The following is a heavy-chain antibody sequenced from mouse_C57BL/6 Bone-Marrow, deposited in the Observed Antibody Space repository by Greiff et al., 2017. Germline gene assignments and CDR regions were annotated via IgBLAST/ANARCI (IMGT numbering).Heavy chain of an antibody. CDR2: IRLKSDNYAT. Sequence: EVKLQESGGGLVQPGGSMKLSCVASGFTFSNYWMNWVRQSPEKGLEWVAQIRLKSDNYATHYAESVKGRFTISRDDSKSSVYLQMNNLRAEDTGIYYCTGGLLWYFDVWGTGTTVTVSS. CDR3: TGGLLWYFDV. CDR1: GFTFSNYW. D-gene: IGHD1-1*01. V-gene: IGHV6-3*01. J-gene: IGHJ1*03.